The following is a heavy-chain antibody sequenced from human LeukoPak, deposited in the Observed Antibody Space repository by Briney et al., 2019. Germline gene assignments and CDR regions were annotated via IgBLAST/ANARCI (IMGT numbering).Heavy chain of an antibody. CDR3: ARVVRGTHSSSWYDYFDY. D-gene: IGHD6-13*01. CDR1: GGTFSSYA. CDR2: IIPIFGTA. V-gene: IGHV1-69*13. J-gene: IGHJ4*02. Sequence: SVKVSCEASGGTFSSYAISWVRQAPGQGLEWMGGIIPIFGTANYAQKFQGRVTITADESTSTAYMELSSLRSEDTAVYYCARVVRGTHSSSWYDYFDYWGQGTLVTVSS.